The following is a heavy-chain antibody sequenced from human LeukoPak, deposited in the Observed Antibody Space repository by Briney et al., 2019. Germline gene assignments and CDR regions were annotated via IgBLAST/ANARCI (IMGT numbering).Heavy chain of an antibody. CDR2: LIPIFGTA. CDR1: GGTFSSYA. Sequence: SSVKVSCKASGGTFSSYAISWVRQAPGQGLEWMGGLIPIFGTANYAQKFQGRVTITADKSTSTAYMELRSVRSEDTALYYCAMGGSGSYYNPPLVYGIDVWGKGTTVTVSS. D-gene: IGHD3-10*01. V-gene: IGHV1-69*06. J-gene: IGHJ6*04. CDR3: AMGGSGSYYNPPLVYGIDV.